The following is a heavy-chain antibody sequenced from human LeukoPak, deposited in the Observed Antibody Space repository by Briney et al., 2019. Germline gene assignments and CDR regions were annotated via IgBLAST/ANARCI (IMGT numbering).Heavy chain of an antibody. CDR1: GFTFSTYA. D-gene: IGHD2-21*01. J-gene: IGHJ6*03. CDR3: AKGSPAILYYCMDV. V-gene: IGHV3-23*01. Sequence: GGSLRLSCAASGFTFSTYAVNWVRQAPGKGLEWVSAISSSGGTTYYADSVKGRFSISRDNSKNTLYLRMNSLRAEDTAIYYCAKGSPAILYYCMDVWGKGTTVTVSS. CDR2: ISSSGGTT.